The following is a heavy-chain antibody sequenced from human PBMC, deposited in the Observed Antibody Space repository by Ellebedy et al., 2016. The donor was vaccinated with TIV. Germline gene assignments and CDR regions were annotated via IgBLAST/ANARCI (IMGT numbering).Heavy chain of an antibody. CDR3: ASGAGRVTTDY. V-gene: IGHV1-46*01. J-gene: IGHJ4*02. CDR2: INPSGGST. D-gene: IGHD4-17*01. CDR1: GGTFTSYY. Sequence: AASVKVSCKASGGTFTSYYMHWVRQAPGQGLEWMGIINPSGGSTSYAQKFQGRVTMTRDTSTSTVYMELSSLRSEDTAVYYCASGAGRVTTDYWGQGTLVTVSS.